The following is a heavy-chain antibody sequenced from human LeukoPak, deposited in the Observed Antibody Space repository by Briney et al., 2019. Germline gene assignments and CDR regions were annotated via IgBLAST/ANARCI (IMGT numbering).Heavy chain of an antibody. CDR3: TRLFAGNWFDP. CDR1: GFIFSAYG. Sequence: GGSLRLSCAASGFIFSAYGMHWVRQAPGKGLEWVGRIRSKANSYATAYAASVKGRFTISRDDSKNTAYLQMNSLKTEDTAVYYCTRLFAGNWFDPWGQGTLVTVSS. CDR2: IRSKANSYAT. J-gene: IGHJ5*02. V-gene: IGHV3-73*01.